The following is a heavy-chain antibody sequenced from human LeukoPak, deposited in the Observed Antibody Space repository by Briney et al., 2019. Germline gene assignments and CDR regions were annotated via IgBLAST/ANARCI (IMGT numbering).Heavy chain of an antibody. CDR3: ARVFDSGSQAYFYYMDV. Sequence: SETLSLTCTVSGGSISSYYWSWIRQPPGKGLEWIGYIYYSGSTNYNPSLKSRVTISVDTSKNQFSLKVSSVTAADTAVYYCARVFDSGSQAYFYYMDVWGKGATVTISS. CDR1: GGSISSYY. V-gene: IGHV4-59*01. CDR2: IYYSGST. D-gene: IGHD3-10*01. J-gene: IGHJ6*03.